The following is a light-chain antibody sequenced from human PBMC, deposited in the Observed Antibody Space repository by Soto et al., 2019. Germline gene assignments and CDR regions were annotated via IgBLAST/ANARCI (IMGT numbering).Light chain of an antibody. CDR2: DVS. CDR3: SSYTSANLSV. J-gene: IGLJ1*01. V-gene: IGLV2-14*03. CDR1: RSDVGGYKH. Sequence: QSVLTQPASVSGSPGQSISISCTGTRSDVGGYKHVSWYQQHPGKVPRLIIFDVSSRPPGVSHRFSGSKSGDTASLTISGIQAEDETDYYCSSYTSANLSVFGTGTKSPS.